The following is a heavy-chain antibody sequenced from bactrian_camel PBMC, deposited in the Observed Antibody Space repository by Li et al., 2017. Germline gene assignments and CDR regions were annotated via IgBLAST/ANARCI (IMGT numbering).Heavy chain of an antibody. D-gene: IGHD6*01. V-gene: IGHV3-1*01. J-gene: IGHJ6*01. CDR3: ASVRVRSQSVCTALDGKPSAFVY. CDR2: IAPDGSR. CDR1: GLTFEGGN. Sequence: VQLVESGGGAVQTGGSLRLTCTAVGLTFEGGNQGWYRETPGNEFELVSSIAPDGSRWYADSVQGRFTISRNVLPERLSLQMNSLKSEDTAMYYCASVRVRSQSVCTALDGKPSAFVYWGQGTQVTVS.